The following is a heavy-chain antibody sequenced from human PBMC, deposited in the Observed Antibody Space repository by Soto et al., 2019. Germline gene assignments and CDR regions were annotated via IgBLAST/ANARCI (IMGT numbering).Heavy chain of an antibody. J-gene: IGHJ5*02. V-gene: IGHV4-39*01. CDR1: GGSISSSSYY. CDR3: ARRGDDILTGHMVSGWFDP. D-gene: IGHD3-9*01. Sequence: QLQLQESGPGLVKPSETLSLTCTVSGGSISSSSYYWGWIRQPPGKGLEWIGSIYYSGSTYYNPSLKSRVTISVDTSKNQFPLKLSSVTAADTAVYYCARRGDDILTGHMVSGWFDPWGQGTLVTVSS. CDR2: IYYSGST.